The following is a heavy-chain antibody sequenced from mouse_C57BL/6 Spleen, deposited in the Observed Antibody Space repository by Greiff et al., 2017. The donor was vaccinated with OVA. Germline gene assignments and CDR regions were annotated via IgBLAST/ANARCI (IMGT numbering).Heavy chain of an antibody. CDR1: GYAFSSYW. Sequence: QVQLQQSGAELVKPGASVKISCKASGYAFSSYWMNWVKQRPGKGLEWIGQIYPGDGDTNYNGKFKGKATLTADKSSSTAYMQLSSLTSEDSAVYSCASRLCMVTYALDYWGQGTSVTVSS. V-gene: IGHV1-80*01. J-gene: IGHJ4*01. D-gene: IGHD2-2*01. CDR2: IYPGDGDT. CDR3: ASRLCMVTYALDY.